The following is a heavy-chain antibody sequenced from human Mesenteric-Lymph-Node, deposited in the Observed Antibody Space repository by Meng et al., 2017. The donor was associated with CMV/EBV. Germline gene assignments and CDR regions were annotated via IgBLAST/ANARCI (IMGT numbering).Heavy chain of an antibody. D-gene: IGHD6-6*01. CDR1: GGPISRTSYY. CDR2: IYYSGST. CDR3: ARDGDEYSFDY. J-gene: IGHJ4*02. Sequence: ESLKISCTVSGGPISRTSYYWGWIRQPPGKGLEWIGYIYYSGSTNYNPSLKSRVTISVDTSKNQFSLKLSSVTAADTAVYYCARDGDEYSFDYWGQGTLVTVSS. V-gene: IGHV4-61*01.